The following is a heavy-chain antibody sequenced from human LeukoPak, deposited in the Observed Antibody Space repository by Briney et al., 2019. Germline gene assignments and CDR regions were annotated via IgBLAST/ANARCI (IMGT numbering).Heavy chain of an antibody. CDR2: IYHSGRT. CDR3: ARAPPIVGAPYYFDY. Sequence: SETLSLTCTVSGYSISSGYYWGWIRQPPGKGLEWIGSIYHSGRTFYNPSLKSRVTISVDTSKNQFSLKLSSVTAADTAVYYCARAPPIVGAPYYFDYWGQGTLVTVSS. D-gene: IGHD1-26*01. V-gene: IGHV4-38-2*02. J-gene: IGHJ4*02. CDR1: GYSISSGYY.